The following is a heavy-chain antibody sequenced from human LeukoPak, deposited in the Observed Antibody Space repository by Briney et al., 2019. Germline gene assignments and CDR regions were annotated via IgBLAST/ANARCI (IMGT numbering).Heavy chain of an antibody. CDR3: AKDLTYFDSSGYPDFFDY. V-gene: IGHV3-23*01. CDR1: GFTFSSYA. D-gene: IGHD3-22*01. J-gene: IGHJ4*02. Sequence: GGSLRLSCVVSGFTFSSYAMSWVRQAPGKGLEWVSAISGSGGSTFYADSVKGRFTISRDNSKNTLYLQMNSLRAEDTAVYYCAKDLTYFDSSGYPDFFDYWGQGTLVTVSS. CDR2: ISGSGGST.